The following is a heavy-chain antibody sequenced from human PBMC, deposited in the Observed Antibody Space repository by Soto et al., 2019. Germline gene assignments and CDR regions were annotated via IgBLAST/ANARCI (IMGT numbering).Heavy chain of an antibody. V-gene: IGHV1-3*01. CDR2: INAANGVT. J-gene: IGHJ6*02. Sequence: GASVKVSCKASGYTFTSYAMHWVRQAPGQRLEWMGWINAANGVTRFSQRFQGRLTITRDTSATTAYMELSSLTSEDTAVYYCARDLGAYSYGPGVPYYYYGMDVWGQGTTVTVSS. CDR3: ARDLGAYSYGPGVPYYYYGMDV. D-gene: IGHD5-18*01. CDR1: GYTFTSYA.